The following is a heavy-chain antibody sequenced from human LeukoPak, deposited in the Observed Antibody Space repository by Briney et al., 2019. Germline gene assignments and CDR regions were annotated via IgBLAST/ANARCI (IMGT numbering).Heavy chain of an antibody. Sequence: GGSLRLSCAPSGFTFSRYWMRWVRQAPGQGLEWVANIKPDGREKNYVDSLRGRFTISRDNAKNSLYLQMNSLRDEDTAVYYCAREGLAAATDYWGQGTLVTVSS. V-gene: IGHV3-7*01. D-gene: IGHD6-13*01. CDR3: AREGLAAATDY. CDR1: GFTFSRYW. CDR2: IKPDGREK. J-gene: IGHJ4*02.